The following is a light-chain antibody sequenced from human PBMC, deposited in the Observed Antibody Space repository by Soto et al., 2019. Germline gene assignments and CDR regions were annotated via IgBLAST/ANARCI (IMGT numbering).Light chain of an antibody. CDR2: EGS. CDR1: SSDVGSYNL. Sequence: QSALTQPASVSGSPGQSIAISCTGTSSDVGSYNLVSWYQQHPGRAPKLMIYEGSKRPSGVSNRFSGSKSGDTAPLTISGLQSEDGADYYCCSYAGSSTYVFGTGTKLTVL. CDR3: CSYAGSSTYV. V-gene: IGLV2-23*01. J-gene: IGLJ1*01.